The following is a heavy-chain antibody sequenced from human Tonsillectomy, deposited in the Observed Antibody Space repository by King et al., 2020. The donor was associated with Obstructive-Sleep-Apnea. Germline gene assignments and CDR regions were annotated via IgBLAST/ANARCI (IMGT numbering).Heavy chain of an antibody. CDR2: IYHSGSP. D-gene: IGHD3-16*01. Sequence: QLQESGPGLVKPSGTLSLTCAVSGGSISSSDWWSWVRQPPGKGLEWIGEIYHSGSPNYSPSLKSRVTISVDKSKNQLFLKLSSVTAADTAGYYCARSPGGEAFFDYWGQGTLVTVSS. CDR3: ARSPGGEAFFDY. V-gene: IGHV4-4*02. CDR1: GGSISSSDW. J-gene: IGHJ4*02.